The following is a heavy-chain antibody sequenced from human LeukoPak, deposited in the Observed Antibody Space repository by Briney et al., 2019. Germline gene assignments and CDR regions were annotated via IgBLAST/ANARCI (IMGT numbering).Heavy chain of an antibody. J-gene: IGHJ6*03. CDR1: GYTFTSYD. CDR2: MNPNSGNT. D-gene: IGHD6-6*01. Sequence: ASVKVSCKASGYTFTSYDINWVRQATGQGLEWMGWMNPNSGNTGYAQKFQGRVTITRNTSISTAYMELSSLRSEDTAVYYCARGSSSSSYCYYYYMDVWGKGTTVTVSS. CDR3: ARGSSSSSYCYYYYMDV. V-gene: IGHV1-8*03.